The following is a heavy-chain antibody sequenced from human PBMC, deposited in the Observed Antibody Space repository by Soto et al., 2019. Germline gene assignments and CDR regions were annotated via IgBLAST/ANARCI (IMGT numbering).Heavy chain of an antibody. D-gene: IGHD3-22*01. CDR2: IYYSGST. V-gene: IGHV4-31*03. CDR1: GGSISSGGYY. Sequence: QVQLQESGPGLVKPSQTLSLTCTVSGGSISSGGYYWSWIRQHPGKGLEWIGYIYYSGSTYYNPSLKGRVTISVDTSKNQFSLKLSSVTAADTAVYYCARDSYYYDSSGYFFAFDIWGQGTMVTVSS. CDR3: ARDSYYYDSSGYFFAFDI. J-gene: IGHJ3*02.